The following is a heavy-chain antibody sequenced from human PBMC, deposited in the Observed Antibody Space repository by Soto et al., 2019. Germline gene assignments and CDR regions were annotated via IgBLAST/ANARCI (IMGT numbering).Heavy chain of an antibody. D-gene: IGHD3-9*01. V-gene: IGHV4-39*01. Sequence: KPSETLSLTCTVSGGSISSSSYYWGWIRQPPGKGLEWIGSIYYSGSTYYNPSLKSRVTISVDTSKNQFSLKLSSVTAADTAVYYCASGYDILTGYPRGDYYGMDVWGQGTTVTVSS. CDR2: IYYSGST. CDR3: ASGYDILTGYPRGDYYGMDV. CDR1: GGSISSSSYY. J-gene: IGHJ6*02.